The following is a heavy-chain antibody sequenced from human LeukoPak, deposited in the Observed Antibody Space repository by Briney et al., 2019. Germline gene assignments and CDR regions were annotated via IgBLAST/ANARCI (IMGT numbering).Heavy chain of an antibody. CDR1: GFTVSNNY. Sequence: GGSLRLSCAASGFTVSNNYMSWVRQAPGKGLEWVSVIYSGGSTYYADSVRGRFTISRDNSKNTLYLQMNSLRADDTALYRCAKDLFYSFDIWGQGTEVTVSS. V-gene: IGHV3-53*05. J-gene: IGHJ3*02. CDR2: IYSGGST. D-gene: IGHD2/OR15-2a*01. CDR3: AKDLFYSFDI.